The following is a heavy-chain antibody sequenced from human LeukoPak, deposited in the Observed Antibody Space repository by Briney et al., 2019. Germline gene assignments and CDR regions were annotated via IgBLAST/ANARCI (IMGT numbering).Heavy chain of an antibody. J-gene: IGHJ4*02. CDR2: TYHRSKWYN. CDR1: GDSVSSNSAA. D-gene: IGHD3-10*01. V-gene: IGHV6-1*01. Sequence: SQTLSLTCAISGDSVSSNSAAWNWIRQSPSRGLQWLGRTYHRSKWYNDYAVSVKSRITINLDTSKNQFSLQLNSVTPDDTAVYYCASLGSGSPLHDYWGQGTLVTVSS. CDR3: ASLGSGSPLHDY.